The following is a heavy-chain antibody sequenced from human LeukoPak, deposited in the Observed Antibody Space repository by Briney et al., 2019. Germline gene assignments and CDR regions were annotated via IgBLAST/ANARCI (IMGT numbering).Heavy chain of an antibody. CDR3: ARESSRGPSTYFDY. CDR1: GFTFSSYG. V-gene: IGHV3-48*04. D-gene: IGHD3-16*02. CDR2: ISSSGSTI. Sequence: PGGSLRLSCAASGFTFSSYGMHWVRQAPGKGLEWASYISSSGSTIYYADSVKGRFTISRDNAKNSLYLQMNSLRAEDTAVYYCARESSRGPSTYFDYWGQGTLVTVSS. J-gene: IGHJ4*02.